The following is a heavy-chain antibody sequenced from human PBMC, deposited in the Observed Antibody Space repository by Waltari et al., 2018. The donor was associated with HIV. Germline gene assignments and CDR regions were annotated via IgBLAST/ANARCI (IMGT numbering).Heavy chain of an antibody. V-gene: IGHV3-9*01. CDR2: ISWHSIRI. CDR3: TRGPMYNWFDP. J-gene: IGHJ5*02. Sequence: EVQLVESGGGLVQPGRPRRLSCAAPGLKFDDYAMHWVRQPPGKGLEWVSSISWHSIRITYADSVRGRFTISRDNAKKSLYLQMDSLRPEDTALYYCTRGPMYNWFDPWGQGTLVTVSS. D-gene: IGHD3-10*01. CDR1: GLKFDDYA.